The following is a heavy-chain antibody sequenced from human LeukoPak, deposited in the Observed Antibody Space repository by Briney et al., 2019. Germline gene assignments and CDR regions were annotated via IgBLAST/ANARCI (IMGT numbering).Heavy chain of an antibody. CDR3: ARTTGSYIYYYYGMDV. CDR2: MNPNSGNT. J-gene: IGHJ6*02. V-gene: IGHV1-8*01. Sequence: GASVKVSCKASGYTFTSYGINWVRQATGQGLEWMGWMNPNSGNTGYAQKFQGRVTMTRNTSISTAYMELSSLRSEDTAVYYCARTTGSYIYYYYGMDVWGQGTTVTVSS. CDR1: GYTFTSYG. D-gene: IGHD3-10*01.